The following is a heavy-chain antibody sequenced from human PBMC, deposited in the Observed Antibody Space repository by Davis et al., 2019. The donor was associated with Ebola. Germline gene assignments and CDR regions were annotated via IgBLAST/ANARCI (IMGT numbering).Heavy chain of an antibody. D-gene: IGHD5-12*01. V-gene: IGHV5-10-1*01. CDR2: IDPSDSYT. CDR3: ARQGASLYYMDV. J-gene: IGHJ6*03. Sequence: GESLKISCKGSGYSFTSYWISWVRQMPGKGLEWMGRIDPSDSYTNYSPSFQGHVTISADKSISTAYLQWSSLKASDTAMYYCARQGASLYYMDVWGKGTTVTVSS. CDR1: GYSFTSYW.